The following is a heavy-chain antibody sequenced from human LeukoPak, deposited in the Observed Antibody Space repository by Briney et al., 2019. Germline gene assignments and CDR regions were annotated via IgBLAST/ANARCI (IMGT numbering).Heavy chain of an antibody. J-gene: IGHJ2*01. CDR3: ARDYEGSSYDGWYFDL. CDR2: IYYSGRT. Sequence: PQTLSLTCTVSGGSLRSGGSYWSSTSQHPGKGLEWIGYIYYSGRTYNNPSLKSQVTISVDTSKHQFSLKLSSVTAADTAVYYCARDYEGSSYDGWYFDLWGRGTLVTVSA. CDR1: GGSLRSGGSY. D-gene: IGHD5-12*01. V-gene: IGHV4-31*01.